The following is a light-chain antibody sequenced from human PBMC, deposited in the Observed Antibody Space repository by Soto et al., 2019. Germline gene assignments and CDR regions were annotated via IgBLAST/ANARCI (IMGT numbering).Light chain of an antibody. CDR3: QQSYSTLPT. Sequence: DIQMTQSPSSLSASVGDRVTSACRASQSISRYLNWYQQKPGKGPKHLIYAASSLQSGVPSRFSGSGSGADFTLTISSLQPEDFATYYCQQSYSTLPTFGGGTKMEIK. CDR1: QSISRY. CDR2: AAS. J-gene: IGKJ4*01. V-gene: IGKV1-39*01.